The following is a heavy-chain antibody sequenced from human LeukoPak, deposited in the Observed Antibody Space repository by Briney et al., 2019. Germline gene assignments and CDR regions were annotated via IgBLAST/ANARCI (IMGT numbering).Heavy chain of an antibody. V-gene: IGHV4-30-4*01. D-gene: IGHD3-10*01. CDR1: GGSISSGDYY. Sequence: SQTLSLTCSVSGGSISSGDYYWSWIRQPPGKGLEWIGYIYYSGSTYCNPSLKSRVTISVDTSKNQFSLKLSSVTAADTAVYYCARRFYGSGSIDPRGQGTLVIVSS. CDR2: IYYSGST. J-gene: IGHJ5*02. CDR3: ARRFYGSGSIDP.